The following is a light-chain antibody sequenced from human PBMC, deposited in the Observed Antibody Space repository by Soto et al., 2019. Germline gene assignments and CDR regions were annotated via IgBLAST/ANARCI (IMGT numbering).Light chain of an antibody. CDR2: EVS. J-gene: IGLJ1*01. Sequence: SVLTQPASVSGSPGQSITISCTGTISDVVAYNYVSWYQQYPGTAPKVIIYEVSSRPSGVSHRFSGSKSGNTASLTISGLQPEDEADYYCSSFTSRSTFNYVFGTGTKVTVL. CDR3: SSFTSRSTFNYV. V-gene: IGLV2-14*01. CDR1: ISDVVAYNY.